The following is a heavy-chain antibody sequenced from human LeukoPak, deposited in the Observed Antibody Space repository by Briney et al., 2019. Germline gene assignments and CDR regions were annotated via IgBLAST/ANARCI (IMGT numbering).Heavy chain of an antibody. V-gene: IGHV3-30*04. D-gene: IGHD3-10*01. CDR3: ARGAANFYASGSPHQGY. CDR1: GFTFSSYA. Sequence: PGGSLRLSCAASGFTFSSYAMHWVRQAPGKGLEWVAVISYDGSNKYYADSVKGRFTISRDNSKNTLYLQMNSLRAEDTAVYYCARGAANFYASGSPHQGYWGQGTLVTVSS. CDR2: ISYDGSNK. J-gene: IGHJ4*02.